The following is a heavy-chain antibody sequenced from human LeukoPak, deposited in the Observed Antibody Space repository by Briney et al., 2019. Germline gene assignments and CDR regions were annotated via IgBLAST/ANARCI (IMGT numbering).Heavy chain of an antibody. CDR3: ARSLTKVRGYDY. J-gene: IGHJ4*02. V-gene: IGHV3-30*02. D-gene: IGHD3-10*01. CDR2: IQYDGSNE. Sequence: GSLRLSCAASGFTFSSYDMHWVRQAPGKELEWVTFIQYDGSNEYQADSVKGRFSISRDNSKNTVYLQMNSLRTEDTAVYYCARSLTKVRGYDYWGQGTLVTVSS. CDR1: GFTFSSYD.